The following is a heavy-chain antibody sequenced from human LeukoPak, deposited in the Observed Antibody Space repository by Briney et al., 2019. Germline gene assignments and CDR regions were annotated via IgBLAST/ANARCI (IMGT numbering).Heavy chain of an antibody. D-gene: IGHD2-2*02. J-gene: IGHJ4*02. V-gene: IGHV5-51*01. CDR1: GYTYTKSW. CDR2: INTVDSET. CDR3: ARQGCTTTSCHTIDY. Sequence: GESLKISCEGSGYTYTKSWIAWVRQMPGKGLELMGIINTVDSETRYSPSFQGQVTISVDKSISTAYLQWSSLKASDTAMYYCARQGCTTTSCHTIDYWGQGTLVTVSS.